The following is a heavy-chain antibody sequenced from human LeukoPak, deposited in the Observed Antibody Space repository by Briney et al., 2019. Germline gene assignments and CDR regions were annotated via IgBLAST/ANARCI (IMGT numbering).Heavy chain of an antibody. V-gene: IGHV3-30*18. D-gene: IGHD2-21*02. J-gene: IGHJ6*02. CDR1: GFTFSSYG. Sequence: GGSLRLSCAASGFTFSSYGMHWVRQAPGKGLEWVAVISYDGSNKYYAASVKGRFTISRDNSKNTLYLQMNSLRAEDTAVYYCAKDLGVIRVVTANYGMDVWGQGTTVTVSS. CDR2: ISYDGSNK. CDR3: AKDLGVIRVVTANYGMDV.